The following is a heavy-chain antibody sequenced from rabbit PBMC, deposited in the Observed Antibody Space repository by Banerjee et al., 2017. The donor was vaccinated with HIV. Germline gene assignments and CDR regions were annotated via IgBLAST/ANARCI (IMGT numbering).Heavy chain of an antibody. CDR1: GFSFSNNNW. V-gene: IGHV1S45*01. CDR2: IYAGSSGST. CDR3: ARSHYYTDGYAGGFGL. J-gene: IGHJ4*01. Sequence: QEQLEESGGDLVKPEGSLTLTCTASGFSFSNNNWICWVRQAPGKGLEWIACIYAGSSGSTYYARWVNGRFTISKTSSTTVTLQMTSLTAADTATYFCARSHYYTDGYAGGFGLWGPGTLVTVS. D-gene: IGHD6-1*01.